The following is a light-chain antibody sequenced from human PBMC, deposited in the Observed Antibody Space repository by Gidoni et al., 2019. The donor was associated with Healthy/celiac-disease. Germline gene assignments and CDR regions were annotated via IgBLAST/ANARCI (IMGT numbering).Light chain of an antibody. CDR2: DAS. CDR3: QQRSNWPPVT. V-gene: IGKV3-11*01. Sequence: EIVLTQYPATLSLSPGERATLSYRASQSVSSYLAWYQQKPGQAPRLLIYDASNRATGIPARFSGSGSGTDFTLTISSLEPEDFAVYYCQQRSNWPPVTFGGGTKVEIK. CDR1: QSVSSY. J-gene: IGKJ4*01.